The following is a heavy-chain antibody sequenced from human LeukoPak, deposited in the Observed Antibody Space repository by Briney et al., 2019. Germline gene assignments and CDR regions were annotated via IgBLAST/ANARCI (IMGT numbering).Heavy chain of an antibody. Sequence: SETLSLTCTVSGGSISSYYWGWIRQPPGKGLEWIGYIYTSGSTNYNPSLKSRVTISVDTSKNQFSLKLSSVTAADTAVYYCARSYYDFWSGYYYYMDVWGKGTTVTVSS. D-gene: IGHD3-3*01. CDR2: IYTSGST. V-gene: IGHV4-4*09. CDR3: ARSYYDFWSGYYYYMDV. J-gene: IGHJ6*03. CDR1: GGSISSYY.